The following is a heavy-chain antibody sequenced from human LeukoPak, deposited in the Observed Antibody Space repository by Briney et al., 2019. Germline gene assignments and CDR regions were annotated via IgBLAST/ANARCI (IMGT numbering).Heavy chain of an antibody. CDR3: AKDGVFGEPLSD. J-gene: IGHJ4*02. V-gene: IGHV3-9*01. CDR2: ISWNSGSI. Sequence: GGSPRLSCAASGFTFDDYAMHWVRQAPGKGLEWVSGISWNSGSIGYADSVKGRFTISRDNAKNSLYLQMNSLRAEDTALYYCAKDGVFGEPLSDWGQGTLVTVSS. D-gene: IGHD3-10*02. CDR1: GFTFDDYA.